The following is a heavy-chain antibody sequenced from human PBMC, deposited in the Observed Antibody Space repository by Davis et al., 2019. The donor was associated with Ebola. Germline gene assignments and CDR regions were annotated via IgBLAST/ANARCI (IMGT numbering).Heavy chain of an antibody. CDR1: GFTFRTYA. CDR3: ARIYGSGSYLHFDY. Sequence: PGGSLRPSCAASGFTFRTYAMSWVRQAPGKGLEWVSTISGNGGGTYYADSVKGRFTISRDNSKNTLYLQMNSLRAEDTAVYYCARIYGSGSYLHFDYWGQGTLVTVSS. CDR2: ISGNGGGT. V-gene: IGHV3-23*01. D-gene: IGHD3-10*01. J-gene: IGHJ4*02.